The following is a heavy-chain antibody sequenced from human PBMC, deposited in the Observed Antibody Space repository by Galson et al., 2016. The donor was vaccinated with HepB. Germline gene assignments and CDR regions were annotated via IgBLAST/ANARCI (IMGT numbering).Heavy chain of an antibody. CDR3: ARGRYCSGGGCYQDY. D-gene: IGHD2-15*01. V-gene: IGHV3-7*03. CDR1: GSIFSGYW. CDR2: INPDGSQK. Sequence: SLRLSCAVSGSIFSGYWMSWVRQAPGEGLEWVANINPDGSQKYYVDSVRGRFTISRDNAKNSLFLYMNNVRADDTALYYCARGRYCSGGGCYQDYWGQGNVVTVAS. J-gene: IGHJ4*02.